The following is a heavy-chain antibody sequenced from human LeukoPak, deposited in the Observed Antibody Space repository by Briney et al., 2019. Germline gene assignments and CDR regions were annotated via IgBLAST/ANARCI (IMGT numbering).Heavy chain of an antibody. CDR2: IYTSGST. V-gene: IGHV4-4*07. CDR1: GGSISSYY. Sequence: SETLSLTCTVSGGSISSYYWSWIRQPAGKGLEWIGRIYTSGSTNYNASLKSRVSMSVDTSKNQFSLKLSSVTAADTAVFYCARENSGSYREFDYRGQGTLATVSS. D-gene: IGHD1-26*01. J-gene: IGHJ4*02. CDR3: ARENSGSYREFDY.